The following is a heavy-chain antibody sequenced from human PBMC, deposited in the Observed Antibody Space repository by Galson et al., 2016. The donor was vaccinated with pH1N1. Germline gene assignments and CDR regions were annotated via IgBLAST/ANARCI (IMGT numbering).Heavy chain of an antibody. D-gene: IGHD6-19*01. CDR3: ARAHGYSSGWYDY. CDR1: GFTFDDYA. J-gene: IGHJ4*02. Sequence: SLRLSCAASGFTFDDYAMHWVRQVPGKGLEWVSGISWNSGSIGYADSAKGRFTISRDNAKNSLYLQMNSLRAEDTALYYCARAHGYSSGWYDYWGQGTLVTVSS. V-gene: IGHV3-9*01. CDR2: ISWNSGSI.